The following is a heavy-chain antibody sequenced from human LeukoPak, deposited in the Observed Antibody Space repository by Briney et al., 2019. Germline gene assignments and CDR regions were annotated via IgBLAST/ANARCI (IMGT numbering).Heavy chain of an antibody. Sequence: PGGSLRLSCAASGLTFSDYYMSWIRQAPGKGPEWVSYISSSSIYTNYADSVKGRFTISRDNAKNSLYLQMNSLRAEDTALYYCARVVDGYSGYDPIGYWGQGTLVTVSS. D-gene: IGHD5-12*01. CDR3: ARVVDGYSGYDPIGY. CDR2: ISSSSIYT. CDR1: GLTFSDYY. J-gene: IGHJ4*02. V-gene: IGHV3-11*05.